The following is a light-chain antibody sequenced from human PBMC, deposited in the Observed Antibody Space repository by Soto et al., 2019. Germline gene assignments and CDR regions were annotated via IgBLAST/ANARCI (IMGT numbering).Light chain of an antibody. V-gene: IGKV3-15*01. CDR1: HSVGST. Sequence: ETVMTQSPATLSVSPWERATLSCRASHSVGSTLAWYQQKPGQAPRLLMYDTSTRATGIPARFSGSGSGTEFTLTISSLQSEDFAVYYCQQYNNWPRTFGQGTKVDIK. J-gene: IGKJ1*01. CDR3: QQYNNWPRT. CDR2: DTS.